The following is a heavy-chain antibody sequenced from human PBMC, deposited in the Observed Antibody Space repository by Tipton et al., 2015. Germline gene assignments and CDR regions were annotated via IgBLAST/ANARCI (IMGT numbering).Heavy chain of an antibody. J-gene: IGHJ6*02. Sequence: TLSLTCTVSGDFMISDDYYWGWIRQSPGKGLEWIGSFYYRGRTHYNPSLKSRVSISVETSKNQFSLKLSSVTAADTAVYYCARHLYYYYYGMDVWGQGTTVTVSS. CDR2: FYYRGRT. CDR3: ARHLYYYYYGMDV. CDR1: GDFMISDDYY. V-gene: IGHV4-39*01.